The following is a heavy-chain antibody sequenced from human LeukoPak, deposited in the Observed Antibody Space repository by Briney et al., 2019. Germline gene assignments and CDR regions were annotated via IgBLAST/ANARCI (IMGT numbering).Heavy chain of an antibody. V-gene: IGHV3-23*01. Sequence: PGGSLRLSCAASGVTFTNSAVSWVRQAPGKGLECGSSISKSGDDRYYAHSVKGRFTISRDNIQRTLYLQMNSERVADTAVSYCAKDASGGTYSSGLHWFDPWGEGTLVTVS. CDR1: GVTFTNSA. J-gene: IGHJ5*02. D-gene: IGHD6-19*01. CDR2: ISKSGDDR. CDR3: AKDASGGTYSSGLHWFDP.